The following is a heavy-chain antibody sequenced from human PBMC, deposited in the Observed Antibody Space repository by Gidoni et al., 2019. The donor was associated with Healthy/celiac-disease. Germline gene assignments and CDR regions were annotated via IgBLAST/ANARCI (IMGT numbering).Heavy chain of an antibody. CDR2: ISSSSSTI. CDR3: APTRVFGVVIPLYGMDV. Sequence: EVQLVESGGGLVQPGGSLRLSCAASGFTFSSYSMNWVRQAPGKGLEWVSYISSSSSTIYYADSVKGRFTISRDNAKNSLYLQMNSLRDEDTAVYYCAPTRVFGVVIPLYGMDVWGQGTTVTVSS. J-gene: IGHJ6*02. D-gene: IGHD3-3*01. V-gene: IGHV3-48*02. CDR1: GFTFSSYS.